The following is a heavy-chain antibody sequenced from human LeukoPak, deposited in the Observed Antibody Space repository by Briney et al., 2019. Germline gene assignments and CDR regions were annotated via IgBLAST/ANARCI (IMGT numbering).Heavy chain of an antibody. Sequence: GGSLRLSCAASGFTFSTYWMCWLRQAPGKGLEWVANIKQDGSEEYYVDSVKGRFTVSRDNAKNSLYLQMNSLRAEDTAVYYCAKGSNWAFDYWGQGALVTVSS. CDR3: AKGSNWAFDY. CDR1: GFTFSTYW. CDR2: IKQDGSEE. V-gene: IGHV3-7*01. J-gene: IGHJ4*02. D-gene: IGHD6-13*01.